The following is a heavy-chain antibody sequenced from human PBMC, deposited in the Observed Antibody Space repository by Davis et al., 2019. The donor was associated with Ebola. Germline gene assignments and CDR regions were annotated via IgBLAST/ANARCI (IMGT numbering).Heavy chain of an antibody. J-gene: IGHJ5*02. CDR2: INPNSGGT. D-gene: IGHD2-15*01. CDR1: GYTFTGYY. CDR3: ARGGQGVGAGRWLDP. V-gene: IGHV1-2*06. Sequence: ASVKVSCKASGYTFTGYYMHWVRQAPGQGLEWMGRINPNSGGTNYAQKFQGRVTMTRDTSISTAYMELSRLRSDDTAVYYCARGGQGVGAGRWLDPWGQGTLVTVSS.